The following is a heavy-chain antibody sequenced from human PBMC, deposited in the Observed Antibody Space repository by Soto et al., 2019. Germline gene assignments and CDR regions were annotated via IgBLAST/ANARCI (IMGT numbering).Heavy chain of an antibody. CDR2: IWYDASNK. D-gene: IGHD6-19*01. J-gene: IGHJ4*02. CDR3: ARDCAGYSSGWYERGGFDY. CDR1: GFTFSSYG. Sequence: QVQLVESGGGVVQPGRSLRLSCAASGFTFSSYGMHWVRQAPGKGLEWVAVIWYDASNKYYADSVKGRFTIPRDNSKNTLYLQMNSLRAEDTAVYSCARDCAGYSSGWYERGGFDYWGQGTLVTVSS. V-gene: IGHV3-33*01.